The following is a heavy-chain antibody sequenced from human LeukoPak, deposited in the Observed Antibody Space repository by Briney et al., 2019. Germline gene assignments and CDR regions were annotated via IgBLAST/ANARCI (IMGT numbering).Heavy chain of an antibody. CDR2: INPNSGGT. D-gene: IGHD1-26*01. V-gene: IGHV1-2*04. J-gene: IGHJ4*02. Sequence: ASVKVSCKDSGYTFTGYYMHWVRQAPGQGLEWMGWINPNSGGTNYAQKFQGWVTMTRDASISTAYMELSRLRSDDTAVYYCARARDSKWELLPYFDYWGQGTLVTVSS. CDR3: ARARDSKWELLPYFDY. CDR1: GYTFTGYY.